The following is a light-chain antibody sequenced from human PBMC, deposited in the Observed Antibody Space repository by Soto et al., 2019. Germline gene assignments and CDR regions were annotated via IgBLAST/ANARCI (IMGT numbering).Light chain of an antibody. Sequence: IVLTQSPATLPLSPGERATLSCRASQSVSSYLAWYQQKPGQAPRLLIYDASNRATGIPARFSGSGSGTDFTLTISSLEPEDFAVYYCQQNSNWPRTFGPGTKVDIK. CDR3: QQNSNWPRT. CDR1: QSVSSY. CDR2: DAS. J-gene: IGKJ3*01. V-gene: IGKV3-11*01.